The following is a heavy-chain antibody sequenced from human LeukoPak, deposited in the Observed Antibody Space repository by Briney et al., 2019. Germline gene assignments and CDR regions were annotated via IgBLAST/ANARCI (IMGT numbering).Heavy chain of an antibody. CDR2: INHSGST. J-gene: IGHJ4*02. CDR1: GGSFSGYY. Sequence: SETLSLTCAVYGGSFSGYYWSWIRQPPGKGLEWIGEINHSGSTNYNPSLKSRVTISVDTSKNQFSLKLNSVTAADTAVYYCARGPSLEYSSSSPDYWGQGTLVTVSS. V-gene: IGHV4-34*01. CDR3: ARGPSLEYSSSSPDY. D-gene: IGHD6-6*01.